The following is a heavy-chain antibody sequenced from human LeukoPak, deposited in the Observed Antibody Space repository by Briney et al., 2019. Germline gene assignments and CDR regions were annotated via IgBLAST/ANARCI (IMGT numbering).Heavy chain of an antibody. D-gene: IGHD5-18*01. V-gene: IGHV3-9*01. CDR3: AKATIQLCSGKYYFDY. J-gene: IGHJ4*02. CDR2: ISWNSGSI. CDR1: GVTFDDYA. Sequence: GGSLRLSCAASGVTFDDYAMHWVRQAPGKGLEWGSGISWNSGSIGYADSVKGRFTISRDNAKNSLYLQMNRLRAEDTALYSCAKATIQLCSGKYYFDYWGQGTLVTVSS.